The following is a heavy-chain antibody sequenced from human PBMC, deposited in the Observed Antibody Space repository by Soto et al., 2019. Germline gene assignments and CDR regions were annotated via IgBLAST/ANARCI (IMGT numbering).Heavy chain of an antibody. CDR2: ISGSGGST. V-gene: IGHV3-23*01. CDR3: AEDPSYYYDSSGYYIPKAVDY. D-gene: IGHD3-22*01. J-gene: IGHJ4*02. CDR1: GFTFSSYA. Sequence: EVQLLESGGGLVQPGGSLRLSCAASGFTFSSYAMSWVRQAPGKGLEWVSAISGSGGSTYYADSVKGRFTISRDNSKKTLYLQMNSLRAEDTAVYYCAEDPSYYYDSSGYYIPKAVDYWGQGTLVTVSS.